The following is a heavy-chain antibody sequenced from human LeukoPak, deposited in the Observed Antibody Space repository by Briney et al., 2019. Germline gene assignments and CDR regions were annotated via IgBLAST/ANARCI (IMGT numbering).Heavy chain of an antibody. V-gene: IGHV3-23*01. J-gene: IGHJ4*02. CDR3: ANVRGSSSSSYYFDY. CDR2: ISGSGGST. D-gene: IGHD6-6*01. Sequence: GGSLRLSCVASGFTVSNNGLSWFRQAPGKRLEWVSAISGSGGSTYYADSVKGRFTISRDNSKNTLYLQMNSLRAEDTAVYYCANVRGSSSSSYYFDYWGQGTLVTVSS. CDR1: GFTVSNNG.